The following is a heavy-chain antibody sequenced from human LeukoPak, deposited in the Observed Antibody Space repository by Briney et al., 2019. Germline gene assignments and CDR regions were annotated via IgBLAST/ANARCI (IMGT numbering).Heavy chain of an antibody. CDR1: GGSISSGGYY. J-gene: IGHJ4*02. V-gene: IGHV4-31*03. CDR2: IYYSGST. Sequence: SETLSLTCTVSGGSISSGGYYWSWIRQHPGKGLEWVGYIYYSGSTYYNPSLKSRVTISVDTSKNQFSLKLSSVTAADTAVYYCARGARAGYNLEPFDNWGQGTLVTVSS. D-gene: IGHD5-24*01. CDR3: ARGARAGYNLEPFDN.